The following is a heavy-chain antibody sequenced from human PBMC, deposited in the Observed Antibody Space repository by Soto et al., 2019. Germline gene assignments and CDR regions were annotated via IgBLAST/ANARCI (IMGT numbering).Heavy chain of an antibody. V-gene: IGHV4-30-4*01. D-gene: IGHD6-6*01. CDR2: IYYSGNT. Sequence: SETLSLTCTVSGGSIRSGGYYWSWVRQNPRRGLEWIGNIYYSGNTYYNPSLKSRVTISLDTSKNQFSLKLSSVTAADTAVYYCAGVARIPARPYNWFDPWGQGTLVTVSS. J-gene: IGHJ5*02. CDR1: GGSIRSGGYY. CDR3: AGVARIPARPYNWFDP.